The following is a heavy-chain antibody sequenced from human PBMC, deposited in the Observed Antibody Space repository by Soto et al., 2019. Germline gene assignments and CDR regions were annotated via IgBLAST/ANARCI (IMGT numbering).Heavy chain of an antibody. Sequence: QVQLQESGPGLVKPSETLSLSCTVSGASIRNYHWSWIRQPPGKGLEWIGYISYLGPTNYNPSLRGLVTMSVDTSKNQFSLELTSGTAADTSVYYCARGDTYNPSWGQGTLVTVSS. J-gene: IGHJ5*02. D-gene: IGHD5-18*01. CDR3: ARGDTYNPS. CDR2: ISYLGPT. V-gene: IGHV4-59*08. CDR1: GASIRNYH.